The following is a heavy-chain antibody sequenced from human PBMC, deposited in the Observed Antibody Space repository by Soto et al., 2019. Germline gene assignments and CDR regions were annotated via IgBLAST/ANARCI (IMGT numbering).Heavy chain of an antibody. CDR1: GYVFTIYG. J-gene: IGHJ5*02. V-gene: IGHV1-18*01. D-gene: IGHD3-10*01. CDR3: ARDPGAARGFDP. Sequence: QVQLVQSGAEVKKPGASVKVSCKASGYVFTIYGISWVRQAPGQGLEWMGWMNTYNGGTNYAPTAQGRVTMTTDTSTSTAYMELRSLRSDDTAVYYCARDPGAARGFDPWGQGTLVTVSS. CDR2: MNTYNGGT.